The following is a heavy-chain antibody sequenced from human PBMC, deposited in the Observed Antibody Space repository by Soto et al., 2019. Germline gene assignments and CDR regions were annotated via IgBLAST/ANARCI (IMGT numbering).Heavy chain of an antibody. Sequence: QVQLQESGPGLVKPSQTLSLTCTVSGGSISSGGYYWSWIRQHPGEGLEWIGYIYYSGSTYYNPSLKSRVTISLDTSKNQFSLELTSVTAADTAVYYCARDLAYNLGYFDYWGQGTLVTVSS. CDR2: IYYSGST. J-gene: IGHJ4*02. CDR1: GGSISSGGYY. V-gene: IGHV4-31*03. CDR3: ARDLAYNLGYFDY. D-gene: IGHD3-16*01.